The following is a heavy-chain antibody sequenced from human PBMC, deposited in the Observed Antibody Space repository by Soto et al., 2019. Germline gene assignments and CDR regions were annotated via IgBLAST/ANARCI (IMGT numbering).Heavy chain of an antibody. Sequence: SETLSLTCTVSGGSISSYYWSWIRQPPGKGLEWIGYIYYSGSTNYNPSLKSRVTISVDTSKNQFSLKLSSVTAADAAGYYCARAESEYSSGYIYYYYYYMDVWGKGTTVTVSS. CDR3: ARAESEYSSGYIYYYYYYMDV. CDR2: IYYSGST. J-gene: IGHJ6*03. CDR1: GGSISSYY. D-gene: IGHD6-19*01. V-gene: IGHV4-59*01.